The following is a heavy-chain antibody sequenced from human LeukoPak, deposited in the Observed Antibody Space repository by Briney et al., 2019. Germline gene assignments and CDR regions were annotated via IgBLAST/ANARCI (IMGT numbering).Heavy chain of an antibody. V-gene: IGHV4-4*09. CDR1: GGSMSYDY. CDR2: IYTSGST. CDR3: ARHVRRDYSASGASQYYHYIDV. Sequence: PSETLSLTCTVSGGSMSYDYWSWIRQTPEMRLEWIGYIYTSGSTRYNPSLKSRVTISVDTSKNHFSLRLRSVTAADTAVYCCARHVRRDYSASGASQYYHYIDVWGKGTTVTVSS. J-gene: IGHJ6*03. D-gene: IGHD3-10*01.